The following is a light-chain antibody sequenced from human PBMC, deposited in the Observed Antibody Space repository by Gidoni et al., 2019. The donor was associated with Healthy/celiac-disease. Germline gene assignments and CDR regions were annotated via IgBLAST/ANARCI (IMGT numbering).Light chain of an antibody. CDR3: QQYYSTPWT. CDR1: QSVLYSPNNKNY. CDR2: WAP. V-gene: IGKV4-1*01. Sequence: IVMTQSPDSLAVSLGERATINCKSSQSVLYSPNNKNYLAWYQQKPGQPPKLLIYWAPTRESGVPDRFSGSGSGTDFTLTISSLQAEDVAVYYCQQYYSTPWTFGQGTKVEIK. J-gene: IGKJ1*01.